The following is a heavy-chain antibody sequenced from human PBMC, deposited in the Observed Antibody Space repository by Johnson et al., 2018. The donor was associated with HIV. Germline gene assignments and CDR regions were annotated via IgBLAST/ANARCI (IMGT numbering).Heavy chain of an antibody. Sequence: QVQLVESGGGVVQPGRSLRLSCAASGFTFSSYGMHWVRQAPGKGLEWVAVISYDGNNKYYADSVKGRFTISRDNSKNTLYLQMNSLRAEDTAVYYCAKQYYGSGGSVHAFDIWGQGTMVTVSS. CDR3: AKQYYGSGGSVHAFDI. CDR1: GFTFSSYG. D-gene: IGHD3-10*01. J-gene: IGHJ3*02. CDR2: ISYDGNNK. V-gene: IGHV3-30*18.